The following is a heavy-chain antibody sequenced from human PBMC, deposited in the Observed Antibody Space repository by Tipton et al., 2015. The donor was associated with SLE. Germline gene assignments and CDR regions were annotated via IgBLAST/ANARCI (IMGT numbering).Heavy chain of an antibody. J-gene: IGHJ5*02. Sequence: TLSLTCTVSGGSISSYYWRWIRQPPGRGLEWIGYIYYSGSTNYNPPLKSRVTISVDTSKNQFSLKLSSVTAADTAVYYCARQSYPGLVVYAHNWFGPWGEGTLVTVSA. CDR2: IYYSGST. CDR1: GGSISSYY. V-gene: IGHV4-59*01. D-gene: IGHD2-8*02. CDR3: ARQSYPGLVVYAHNWFGP.